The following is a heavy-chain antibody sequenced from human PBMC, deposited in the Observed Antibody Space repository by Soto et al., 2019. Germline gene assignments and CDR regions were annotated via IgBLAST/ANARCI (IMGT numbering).Heavy chain of an antibody. CDR3: IHTDDIFGAAGTDY. Sequence: SGPTLVNPAQTLTLTFTFSGFSLDTSPICGGWIRHPPGKALEWLGLIFWDDDKRYRPSLQRRLTITKDTSKNQVVLKMTDMDPVDTATYYCIHTDDIFGAAGTDYWGQGALVTVSS. J-gene: IGHJ4*02. CDR2: IFWDDDK. V-gene: IGHV2-5*02. D-gene: IGHD6-13*01. CDR1: GFSLDTSPIC.